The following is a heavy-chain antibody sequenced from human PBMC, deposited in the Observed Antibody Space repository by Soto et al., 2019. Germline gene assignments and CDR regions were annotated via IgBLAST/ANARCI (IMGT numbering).Heavy chain of an antibody. D-gene: IGHD2-2*01. V-gene: IGHV3-33*01. J-gene: IGHJ5*02. CDR1: GFTFSSYG. CDR2: IWYDGSNK. CDR3: ATARGYCSSTSCYFDNWFDP. Sequence: TGGSLRLSCAASGFTFSSYGMHWVRQAPGKGLEWVTVIWYDGSNKYYADSVKGRFTISRDNSKNTLYLQMNSLRAEDTAVYYCATARGYCSSTSCYFDNWFDPWGQGTLVTVSS.